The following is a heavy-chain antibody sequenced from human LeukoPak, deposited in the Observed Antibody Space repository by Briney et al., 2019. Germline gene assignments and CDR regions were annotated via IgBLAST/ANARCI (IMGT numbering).Heavy chain of an antibody. J-gene: IGHJ4*02. D-gene: IGHD3-22*01. CDR1: GYTFIDYY. Sequence: ASVKVSCKASGYTFIDYYMHWVRQAPGQGLEWMGIINPRGGSTIYAQDFQGRVTLTRDTSTSTVYMVLSSLRSEDTAVYYCARRYYDNSGHSYGYYFDYWGQGTLVTVSS. CDR2: INPRGGST. CDR3: ARRYYDNSGHSYGYYFDY. V-gene: IGHV1-46*01.